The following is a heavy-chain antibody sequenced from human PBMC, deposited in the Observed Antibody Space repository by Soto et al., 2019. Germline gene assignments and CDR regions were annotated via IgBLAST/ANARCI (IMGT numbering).Heavy chain of an antibody. J-gene: IGHJ4*02. CDR3: ARGAKSYYYDSSGLL. D-gene: IGHD3-22*01. CDR2: IYYSGST. CDR1: GGSISSGGYY. V-gene: IGHV4-31*03. Sequence: QVQLQESGPGLVKPSQTLSLTCTVSGGSISSGGYYWSWIRQHPGKGLEWIGYIYYSGSTYYNPSLKSRVTISVDTSKNQFSVKLSSVTAADTAVYYCARGAKSYYYDSSGLLWGQGTLVTVSS.